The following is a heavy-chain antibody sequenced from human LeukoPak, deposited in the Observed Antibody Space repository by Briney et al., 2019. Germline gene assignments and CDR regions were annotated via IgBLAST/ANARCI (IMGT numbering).Heavy chain of an antibody. Sequence: PGGSLRLSCAASGFTFSNAWMNWVRQAPGKGLEWVGRIKSKTDGGTTDYAAPVKGRFTISRDDSKNTLYLQMNSLKTEDTAVYYCTTTGTNERNAFGERTVYDYYYGMDVWGQGTTVTVSS. CDR1: GFTFSNAW. CDR2: IKSKTDGGTT. D-gene: IGHD2-8*01. V-gene: IGHV3-15*07. J-gene: IGHJ6*02. CDR3: TTTGTNERNAFGERTVYDYYYGMDV.